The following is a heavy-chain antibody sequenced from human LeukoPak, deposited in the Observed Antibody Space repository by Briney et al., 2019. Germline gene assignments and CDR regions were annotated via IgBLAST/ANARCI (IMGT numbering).Heavy chain of an antibody. V-gene: IGHV4-4*07. J-gene: IGHJ5*02. CDR2: MYASGST. CDR3: AREETVSNWFDP. D-gene: IGHD5-24*01. Sequence: SETLSLTCRVSGGSISGYHWSWIRQPAGKRLEWIGRMYASGSTKYNPSLKSRVTMSADTSKNQFSLKLRFVTAADTAVYYCAREETVSNWFDPWGQGTLVTVSS. CDR1: GGSISGYH.